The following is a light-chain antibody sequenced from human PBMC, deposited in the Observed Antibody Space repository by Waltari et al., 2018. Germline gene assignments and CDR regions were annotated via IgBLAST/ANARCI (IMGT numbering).Light chain of an antibody. CDR3: QSADNTGDYVL. CDR1: ALAKQF. Sequence: SSELTQPPSVSVSPGQTATIACSADALAKQFVYWYQQKPGQATVLGMFRDTERPSGIPERFSGSDSGTTVTLTISGVQAEDEADYYCQSADNTGDYVLFGGGTKLTVL. CDR2: RDT. J-gene: IGLJ3*02. V-gene: IGLV3-25*03.